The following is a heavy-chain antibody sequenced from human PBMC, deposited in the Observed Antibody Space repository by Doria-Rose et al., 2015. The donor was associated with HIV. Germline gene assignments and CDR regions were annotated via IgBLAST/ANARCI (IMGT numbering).Heavy chain of an antibody. CDR2: LYYTGST. V-gene: IGHV4-59*01. D-gene: IGHD3-10*01. Sequence: PSETLSLTCTVPGGSISSYYWSWVRQPPGKGLEWIGYLYYTGSTKYNPSLKSRVTISVDTSKNQFSLKLSSVTAADTAVYYCARVSSYGSGRDYLDYWGQGTLVTVSS. CDR3: ARVSSYGSGRDYLDY. J-gene: IGHJ4*02. CDR1: GGSISSYY.